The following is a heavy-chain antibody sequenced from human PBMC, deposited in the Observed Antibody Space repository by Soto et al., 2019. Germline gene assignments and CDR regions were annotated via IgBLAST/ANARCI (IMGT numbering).Heavy chain of an antibody. CDR3: ARGLPVPRWGSGSRTGVYYFDY. V-gene: IGHV6-1*01. Sequence: PSETLSLTCAISGDSVSSNSAVWNWIRQSPSRGLEWLGRTYYRSKWYTDYAVSVKSRITVNPDTSKNQFSLKLSSVTAADTAVYYCARGLPVPRWGSGSRTGVYYFDYWGQGTLVTVSS. J-gene: IGHJ4*02. CDR2: TYYRSKWYT. CDR1: GDSVSSNSAV. D-gene: IGHD1-26*01.